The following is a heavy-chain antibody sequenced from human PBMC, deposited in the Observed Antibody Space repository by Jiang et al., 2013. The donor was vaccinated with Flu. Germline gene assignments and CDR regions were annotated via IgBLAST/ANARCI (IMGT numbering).Heavy chain of an antibody. J-gene: IGHJ5*02. V-gene: IGHV4-39*01. CDR3: ARHDLSLYSNYPKSFDP. CDR1: GGSISSSSYY. CDR2: IYYSGST. Sequence: LLKPSETLSLTCTVSGGSISSSSYYWGWIRQPPGKGLEWIGSIYYSGSTYYNPSLKSRVTISVDTSKNQFSLKLSSVTAADTAVYYCARHDLSLYSNYPKSFDPWGQGTLVTVSS. D-gene: IGHD4-11*01.